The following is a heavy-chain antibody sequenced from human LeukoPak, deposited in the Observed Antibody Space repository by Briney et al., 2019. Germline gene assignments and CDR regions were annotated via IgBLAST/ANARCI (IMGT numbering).Heavy chain of an antibody. D-gene: IGHD2-2*01. J-gene: IGHJ4*02. V-gene: IGHV1-18*01. CDR1: GYTFTSYG. CDR3: ARILLGYCSSTSCYSENFDY. Sequence: ASVKVSCKASGYTFTSYGISWVQQAPGQGLEWMGWTSAYNGNTNYAQKLQGRVTMTTDTSTSTAYMELRSLRSDDTAVYYCARILLGYCSSTSCYSENFDYWGQGTLITVSS. CDR2: TSAYNGNT.